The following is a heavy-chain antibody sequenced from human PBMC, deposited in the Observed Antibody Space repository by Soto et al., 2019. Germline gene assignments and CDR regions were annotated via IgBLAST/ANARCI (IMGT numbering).Heavy chain of an antibody. J-gene: IGHJ4*02. CDR1: GFTFSSYA. Sequence: GGSLRLSCASSGFTFSSYAMSLVRQAPGKGLEWVSAISGSGGSTYYADSVKGRFTISRDNSKNTLYLQMNSLRAEDTAVYYCAKDRVIAARPVLDYWGQGTLVTVSS. CDR2: ISGSGGST. CDR3: AKDRVIAARPVLDY. D-gene: IGHD6-6*01. V-gene: IGHV3-23*01.